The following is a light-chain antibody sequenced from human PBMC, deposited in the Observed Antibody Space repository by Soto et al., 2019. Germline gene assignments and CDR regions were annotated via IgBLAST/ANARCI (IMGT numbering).Light chain of an antibody. CDR3: AAWDDSLNGPV. V-gene: IGLV2-8*01. J-gene: IGLJ2*01. CDR2: EVS. Sequence: QSALTQPPSASGSPGQSVTVSCTGTSNDVGGYDYVSWFQQHPGKAPKLMIYEVSKRPSGVPDRFSGSKSGTSASLAISGLQSKDEADYYCAAWDDSLNGPVFGGGTKLTVL. CDR1: SNDVGGYDY.